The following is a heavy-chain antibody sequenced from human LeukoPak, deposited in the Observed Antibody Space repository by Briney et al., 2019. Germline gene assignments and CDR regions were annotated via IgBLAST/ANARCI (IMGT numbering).Heavy chain of an antibody. CDR1: GFTFSSYA. Sequence: PGGSLRLSCAAAGFTFSSYAMSWVRQAPGKGLEWVSAISGSGGSTYYADSVKGRFTISRDNSKNTLYLQMNSLRAEDTAVYYCAKDCSGGSCSLFDYWGQGTLVTVSS. CDR3: AKDCSGGSCSLFDY. CDR2: ISGSGGST. D-gene: IGHD2-15*01. J-gene: IGHJ4*02. V-gene: IGHV3-23*01.